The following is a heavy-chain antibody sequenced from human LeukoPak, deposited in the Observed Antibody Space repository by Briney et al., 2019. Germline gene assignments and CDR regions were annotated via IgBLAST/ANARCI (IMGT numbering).Heavy chain of an antibody. Sequence: SETXXLXXTXXGGSISSDXWSWIRQPAGKGLXWVGRIYTSGRTNYNPSLKSRVTISVETCKNQFSLKLSSVTAADTAVYYCARGLVGATLHYWGQGTLVTVSS. CDR3: ARGLVGATLHY. D-gene: IGHD1-26*01. J-gene: IGHJ4*02. CDR1: GGSISSDX. CDR2: IYTSGRT. V-gene: IGHV4-4*07.